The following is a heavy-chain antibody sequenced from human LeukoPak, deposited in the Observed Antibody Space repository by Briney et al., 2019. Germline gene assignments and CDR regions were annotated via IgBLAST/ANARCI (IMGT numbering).Heavy chain of an antibody. Sequence: PGGSLRLSCAASGFTFSSYTIHWVRQPPGKGLEWVAVIPFDGSNKYYADSVKGRFTISRDNSKNTLYLQMNSLRAEDTAVYYCARGRYSYGYVGYWGQGTLVTVSS. D-gene: IGHD5-18*01. J-gene: IGHJ4*02. CDR3: ARGRYSYGYVGY. CDR2: IPFDGSNK. V-gene: IGHV3-30-3*01. CDR1: GFTFSSYT.